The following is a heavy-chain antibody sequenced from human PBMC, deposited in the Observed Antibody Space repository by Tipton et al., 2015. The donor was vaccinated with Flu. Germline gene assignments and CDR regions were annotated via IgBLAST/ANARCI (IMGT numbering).Heavy chain of an antibody. CDR2: IHRSGST. D-gene: IGHD4-11*01. V-gene: IGHV4-38-2*01. Sequence: TLSLTCAVSGDYISPDYFWGWIRQPPGKGLEWIATIHRSGSTKYNPALKSRVTISVDTSKNQFSLEMRSATAADMAVYYCVRRDFSNYVSDPNNWFDRWGQGTLVAVSS. CDR3: VRRDFSNYVSDPNNWFDR. J-gene: IGHJ5*01. CDR1: GDYISPDYF.